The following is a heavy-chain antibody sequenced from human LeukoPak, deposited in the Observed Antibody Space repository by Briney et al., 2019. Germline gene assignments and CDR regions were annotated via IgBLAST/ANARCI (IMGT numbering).Heavy chain of an antibody. CDR3: AIDAWELPLDAFDI. D-gene: IGHD1-26*01. Sequence: PGGSLRLSCAASAFTFSTYNMNWVRQAPGKGLEWVSYISDSSSSIYYADSVKGRFTISRDNAKNSLYLQMNSLRDEDTAVYYCAIDAWELPLDAFDIWGQGTLVTVPS. CDR1: AFTFSTYN. V-gene: IGHV3-48*02. J-gene: IGHJ3*02. CDR2: ISDSSSSI.